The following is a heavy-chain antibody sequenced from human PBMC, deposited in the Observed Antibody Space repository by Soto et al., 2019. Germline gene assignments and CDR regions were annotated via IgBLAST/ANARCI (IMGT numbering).Heavy chain of an antibody. Sequence: SETLSLTCTISGGSISSGGYYWSWIRQHPGKGLEWIGYIYYSGSTYYNPSLKSRVTISVDTSKNLFPLKLSSVTAADTAVYYCAIDQGYPYYYYMDGWGKGTTVTVSS. CDR1: GGSISSGGYY. CDR2: IYYSGST. CDR3: AIDQGYPYYYYMDG. V-gene: IGHV4-31*03. J-gene: IGHJ6*03. D-gene: IGHD1-1*01.